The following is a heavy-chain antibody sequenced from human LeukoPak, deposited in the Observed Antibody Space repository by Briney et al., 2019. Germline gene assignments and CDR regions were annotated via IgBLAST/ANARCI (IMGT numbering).Heavy chain of an antibody. V-gene: IGHV3-23*01. CDR2: ISGSGGST. CDR1: GFTFSSYA. J-gene: IGHJ4*02. D-gene: IGHD3-10*01. CDR3: ARDPVGYGSGSLTGDY. Sequence: GGSLRLSCAASGFTFSSYAMSWVRQAPGKGLEWVSAISGSGGSTYYADSVKGRFTISRDNSKNTLYLQMNSLRAEDTAVYYCARDPVGYGSGSLTGDYWGQGTLVTVSS.